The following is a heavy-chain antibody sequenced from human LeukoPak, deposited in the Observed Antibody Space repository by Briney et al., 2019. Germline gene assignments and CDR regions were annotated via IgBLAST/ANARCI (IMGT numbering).Heavy chain of an antibody. Sequence: SETLSLTCTVSGGSISSSSYYWGWIRQPPGKGLEWIGSIYYSGSTYYNPSLKSRVTISVDTSKNQFSLKLSSVTAADTAVYYCARVYPNSSGYYLDYWGQGTLVTVSS. CDR3: ARVYPNSSGYYLDY. D-gene: IGHD3-22*01. J-gene: IGHJ4*02. V-gene: IGHV4-39*07. CDR2: IYYSGST. CDR1: GGSISSSSYY.